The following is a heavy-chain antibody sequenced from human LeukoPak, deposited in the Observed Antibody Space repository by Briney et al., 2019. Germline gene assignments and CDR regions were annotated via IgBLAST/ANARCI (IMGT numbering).Heavy chain of an antibody. D-gene: IGHD3-22*01. CDR1: GFTFSSYG. Sequence: PGGSLRLSCAASGFTFSSYGMHWVRQAPGKGLEWVAVIWCDGSNKYYADSVKGRFTISRDNSKNTLYLQMNSLRAEDTAVYYCARDRVLDYYDSSGYYPDYWGQGTLVTVSS. CDR2: IWCDGSNK. CDR3: ARDRVLDYYDSSGYYPDY. V-gene: IGHV3-33*01. J-gene: IGHJ4*02.